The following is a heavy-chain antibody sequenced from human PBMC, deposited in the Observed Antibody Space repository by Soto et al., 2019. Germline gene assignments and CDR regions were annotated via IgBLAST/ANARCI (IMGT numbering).Heavy chain of an antibody. CDR3: ARDPRFDP. V-gene: IGHV1-18*01. J-gene: IGHJ5*02. CDR1: GYSFTNDD. Sequence: ASVKVSCKASGYSFTNDDISWVRRATGQGLEWMGWISAKTGNTDFAQKLQGRVTMTTDTSTTTAYMELRSLRSDDTAVYYCARDPRFDPWGQGTLVTVSS. CDR2: ISAKTGNT.